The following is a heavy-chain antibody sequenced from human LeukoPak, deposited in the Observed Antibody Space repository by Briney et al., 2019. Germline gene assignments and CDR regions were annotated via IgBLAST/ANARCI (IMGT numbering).Heavy chain of an antibody. D-gene: IGHD3-10*01. V-gene: IGHV3-13*01. CDR2: IGTAGDT. CDR3: GASGSGSNRGEEY. J-gene: IGHJ4*02. Sequence: GGSLRLSCAASGFTLSNYDMFWVRQATGKGLDWVSSIGTAGDTYHAGSVKGRFTISRENAENAFYLQMNSLRAEDTAVYYCGASGSGSNRGEEYWGQGTRVTVSS. CDR1: GFTLSNYD.